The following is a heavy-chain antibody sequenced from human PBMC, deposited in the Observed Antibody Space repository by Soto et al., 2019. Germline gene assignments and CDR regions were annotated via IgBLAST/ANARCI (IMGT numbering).Heavy chain of an antibody. D-gene: IGHD3-3*01. J-gene: IGHJ5*02. CDR1: GGSISSSSYY. CDR3: ARQRYDFWSGYYTEPNWFDP. V-gene: IGHV4-39*01. Sequence: ETLSLTCTVSGGSISSSSYYWGWIRQPPGKGLEWIGSIYYSGSTYYNPSLKSRVTISVDTSKNQFSLKLSSVTDADTAVYYCARQRYDFWSGYYTEPNWFDPWGQGTLVTVSS. CDR2: IYYSGST.